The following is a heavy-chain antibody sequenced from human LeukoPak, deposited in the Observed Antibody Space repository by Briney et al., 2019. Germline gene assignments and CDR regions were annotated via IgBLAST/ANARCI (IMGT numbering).Heavy chain of an antibody. Sequence: SETLSLTCIVSGTSVNNYYWSWIRQPAGKGLEWIGRIYSSGSTNYNLSLTSRVSISVDKSKNQVSLKLESVTAADTGVYYCARHEPGGYFEYWGQGTLVTVSS. D-gene: IGHD3-16*01. CDR2: IYSSGST. V-gene: IGHV4-4*07. CDR1: GTSVNNYY. J-gene: IGHJ4*02. CDR3: ARHEPGGYFEY.